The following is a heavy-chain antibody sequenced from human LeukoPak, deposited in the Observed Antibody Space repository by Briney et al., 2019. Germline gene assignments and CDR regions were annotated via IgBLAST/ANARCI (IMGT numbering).Heavy chain of an antibody. Sequence: ASVKVSCKASGYTFTGYYVRWVRQAPGQGLEWIGWINPNSGGTNYAQKFQGRVTMTRDTSISTAYMELSRLRSDDTAVYYCARKASGWYGDNWFDPWGQGTLVTVSS. J-gene: IGHJ5*02. CDR1: GYTFTGYY. CDR3: ARKASGWYGDNWFDP. CDR2: INPNSGGT. D-gene: IGHD6-19*01. V-gene: IGHV1-2*02.